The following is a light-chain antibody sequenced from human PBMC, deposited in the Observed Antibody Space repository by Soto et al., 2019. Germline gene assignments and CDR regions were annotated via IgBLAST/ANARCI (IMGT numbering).Light chain of an antibody. CDR2: DVT. Sequence: QSALTQPASVSGSPGQSITISCTGTSSDVGDYNYVSWYQQHPGKAPKLMIYDVTNRPSGVSNRFSGSKSGNTASLTISGRQAEDEADYYCRSYRSSRTLSVFGTGTKLTVL. V-gene: IGLV2-14*01. CDR3: RSYRSSRTLSV. CDR1: SSDVGDYNY. J-gene: IGLJ1*01.